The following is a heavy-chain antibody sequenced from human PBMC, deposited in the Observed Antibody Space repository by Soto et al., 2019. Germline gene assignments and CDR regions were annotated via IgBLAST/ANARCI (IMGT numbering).Heavy chain of an antibody. CDR1: GCTFSDYY. CDR3: ARSITDYYDSSGYYDDY. D-gene: IGHD3-22*01. CDR2: ISSSSSYT. Sequence: PGGSLRLSCAASGCTFSDYYMSWIRQAPGKGLEWVSYISSSSSYTNYADSVKGRFTISRDNAKNSLYLQMNSLRAEDTAVYYCARSITDYYDSSGYYDDYLGQGTLVTVSS. V-gene: IGHV3-11*03. J-gene: IGHJ4*02.